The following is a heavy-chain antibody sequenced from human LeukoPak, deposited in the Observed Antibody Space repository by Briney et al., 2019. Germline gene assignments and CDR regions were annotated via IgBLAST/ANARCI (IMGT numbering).Heavy chain of an antibody. J-gene: IGHJ4*02. CDR1: GGSISSYY. Sequence: SETLSLTCTVSGGSISSYYWSWIRQPPGKGLEWIGCINHSGSTNFNPSLKSRVTISLDTSKIQFSLRLSSVTAADTAVYFCARGHYYGSGSYFDYWGQGTLVTVSP. CDR3: ARGHYYGSGSYFDY. CDR2: INHSGST. V-gene: IGHV4-59*01. D-gene: IGHD3-10*01.